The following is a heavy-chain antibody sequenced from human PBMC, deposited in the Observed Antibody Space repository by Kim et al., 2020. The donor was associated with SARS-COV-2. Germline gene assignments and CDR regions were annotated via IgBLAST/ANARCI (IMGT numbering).Heavy chain of an antibody. Sequence: ASVKVSCKASGYTFTSYAMNWVRQAPGQGLEWMGWINTNTGNPTYAQGFTGRFVFSLDTSVSTAYLQISSLKAEDTAVYYCARDPRIKLRYFDWLPFDYWGQGTLVTVSS. J-gene: IGHJ4*02. CDR3: ARDPRIKLRYFDWLPFDY. D-gene: IGHD3-9*01. CDR1: GYTFTSYA. CDR2: INTNTGNP. V-gene: IGHV7-4-1*02.